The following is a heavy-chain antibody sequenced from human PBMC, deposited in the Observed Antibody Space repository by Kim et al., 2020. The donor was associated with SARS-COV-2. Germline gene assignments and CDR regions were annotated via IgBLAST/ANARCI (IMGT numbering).Heavy chain of an antibody. V-gene: IGHV3-49*03. Sequence: GGSLRLSCTISGFTFGDYAMSWFRQAPGKGLEWVGFIRSKAYRGTTEYAASVKGRFTISRDDSNYIAYLQIDSLRTEGTAVYYCTSNSRLLFSDRFFDHWGQGTLVTVSS. CDR2: IRSKAYRGTT. D-gene: IGHD3-10*01. CDR3: TSNSRLLFSDRFFDH. J-gene: IGHJ4*02. CDR1: GFTFGDYA.